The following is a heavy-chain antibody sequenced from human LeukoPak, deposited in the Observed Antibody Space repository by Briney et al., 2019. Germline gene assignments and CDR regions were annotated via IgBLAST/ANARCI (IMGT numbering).Heavy chain of an antibody. Sequence: SETLSLTCTVSGGSISSSSYYWGWIRQPPGKGLEWIGSIYYSGSTYYNPSLKSRVTISVDTSKNQFSLKLTSVTAADTAVYYCARGPDLYFDWLSNNWFDPWGQGTLVTVSS. CDR3: ARGPDLYFDWLSNNWFDP. V-gene: IGHV4-39*07. J-gene: IGHJ5*02. CDR2: IYYSGST. CDR1: GGSISSSSYY. D-gene: IGHD3-9*01.